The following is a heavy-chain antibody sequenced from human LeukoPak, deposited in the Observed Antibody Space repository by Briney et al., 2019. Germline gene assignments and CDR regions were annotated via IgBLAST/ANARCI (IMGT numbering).Heavy chain of an antibody. CDR2: ISSNGGST. V-gene: IGHV3-64*01. D-gene: IGHD3-10*01. CDR3: ARDGNPSTLLWFGELFFDY. J-gene: IGHJ4*02. Sequence: GGSLRLSCTASGFTFSSYAMHWVRQAPGKGLEYVSAISSNGGSTYYANSVKGRFTISRDNYKNTPYLQMGSLRAEDMAVYYCARDGNPSTLLWFGELFFDYWGQGTLVTVSS. CDR1: GFTFSSYA.